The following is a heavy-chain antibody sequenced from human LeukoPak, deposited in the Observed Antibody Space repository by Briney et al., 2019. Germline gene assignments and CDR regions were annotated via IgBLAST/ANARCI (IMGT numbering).Heavy chain of an antibody. J-gene: IGHJ4*02. CDR2: IDPSDSYT. CDR3: DRHSAGIVVAGK. V-gene: IGHV5-10-1*01. Sequence: GESLKISCKGSGYSFTSYWISWVRQMPGKGLEWMGRIDPSDSYTNYSPSFQGHVTISADKSISTVYLQWSSLKASDTTMYYCDRHSAGIVVAGKWGQGTLVTVSS. CDR1: GYSFTSYW. D-gene: IGHD6-19*01.